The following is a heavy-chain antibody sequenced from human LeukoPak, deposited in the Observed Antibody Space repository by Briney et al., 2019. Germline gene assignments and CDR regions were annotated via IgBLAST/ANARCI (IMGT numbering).Heavy chain of an antibody. D-gene: IGHD2-2*01. CDR2: INPSGGST. Sequence: ASVKVSCKASGYTFTSYHIHWVRQAPGQGLEWMGIINPSGGSTSYAQKFQGRVTMTRDTSTSTVYMELSSLRSDDTAVYYCARVGGYCSSTSCYLVDYWGQGTLVTVSS. CDR1: GYTFTSYH. J-gene: IGHJ4*02. V-gene: IGHV1-46*01. CDR3: ARVGGYCSSTSCYLVDY.